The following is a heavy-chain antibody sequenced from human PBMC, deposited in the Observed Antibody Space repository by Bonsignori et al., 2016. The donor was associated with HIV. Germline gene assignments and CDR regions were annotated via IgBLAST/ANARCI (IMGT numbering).Heavy chain of an antibody. CDR3: ARGGGSTYYDFWSGYRGWFDP. V-gene: IGHV4-39*07. J-gene: IGHJ5*02. D-gene: IGHD3-3*01. Sequence: SETLSLTCTVSGGSISSSSYYWGWIRQPPGKGLEWIGSIYYSGSTYYNPSLKSRVTISVDTSKNQFSLKLSSVTAADTAVYYCARGGGSTYYDFWSGYRGWFDPWGQGTLVTVSS. CDR2: IYYSGST. CDR1: GGSISSSSYY.